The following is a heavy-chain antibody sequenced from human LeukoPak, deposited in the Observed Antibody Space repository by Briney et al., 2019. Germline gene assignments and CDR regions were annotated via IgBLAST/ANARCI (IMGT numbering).Heavy chain of an antibody. D-gene: IGHD5-18*01. CDR2: IYYSGTT. J-gene: IGHJ3*02. CDR1: GGSISSSPYY. V-gene: IGHV4-39*07. Sequence: PSETLSLTCTVSGGSISSSPYYWGWIRQPPGKGLEWIGSIYYSGTTHYNPSLKSRVTISVDTSKNQFSLKLSSVTAADTAVYYCARALRGYSYGRRFDIWGQGTMVTVSS. CDR3: ARALRGYSYGRRFDI.